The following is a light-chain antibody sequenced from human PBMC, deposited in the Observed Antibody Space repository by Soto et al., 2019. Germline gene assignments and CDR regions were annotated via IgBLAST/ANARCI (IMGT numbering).Light chain of an antibody. CDR1: SSDVGSYNL. Sequence: QSVLTQPASVSGSPGQSITISCTGTSSDVGSYNLVSWYQQYPGKAPKLMIYEVSNRPSGVSHRFSGSKSGNTASLAISGLQAEDEADYYCSSYTGSTVVFGGGTKVTVL. CDR3: SSYTGSTVV. CDR2: EVS. V-gene: IGLV2-14*02. J-gene: IGLJ2*01.